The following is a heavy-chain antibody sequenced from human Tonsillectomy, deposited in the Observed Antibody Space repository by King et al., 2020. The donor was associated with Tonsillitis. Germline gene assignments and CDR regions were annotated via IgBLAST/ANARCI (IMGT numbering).Heavy chain of an antibody. Sequence: VQLVESGGGLIQPGGSLRLSCAASGFTVSSNYMSWVRQAPGKGLEWVSVIYSGGSTYYADSVKGRFTISRDNSKNTLYLQMNSLRAEDTAVYYCASVEDYGDYGYAFDIWGQGTMVTVSS. CDR1: GFTVSSNY. J-gene: IGHJ3*02. CDR3: ASVEDYGDYGYAFDI. D-gene: IGHD4-17*01. V-gene: IGHV3-53*01. CDR2: IYSGGST.